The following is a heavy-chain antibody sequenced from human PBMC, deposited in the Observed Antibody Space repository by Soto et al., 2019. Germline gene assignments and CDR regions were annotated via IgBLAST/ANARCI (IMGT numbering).Heavy chain of an antibody. D-gene: IGHD1-26*01. J-gene: IGHJ5*02. CDR2: FDPEDGET. CDR1: GYTLTELS. Sequence: ASGKVSCKVSGYTLTELSMHWLRESPGKGLEWMGGFDPEDGETIYAQKFQGRVTMTEDTSTDTAYMELSSLRSEDTAVYYCATAPYSGSYGWFDPWGQGTLVTVSS. V-gene: IGHV1-24*01. CDR3: ATAPYSGSYGWFDP.